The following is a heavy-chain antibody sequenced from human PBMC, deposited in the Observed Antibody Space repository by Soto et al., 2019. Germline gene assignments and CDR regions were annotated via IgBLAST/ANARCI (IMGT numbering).Heavy chain of an antibody. D-gene: IGHD3-16*01. CDR3: ARDLRQMLSNKHYYYDLDV. CDR2: ISNTAITD. V-gene: IGHV3-11*01. J-gene: IGHJ6*03. CDR1: GFSFSDYS. Sequence: QVQLVESGGDLVKPGGSLRLSCVASGFSFSDYSMTWMRQAPGGGLDFVAFISNTAITDYYADSVKGRFTISRDNARNSVYLPMDSLRAEDAAVYYCARDLRQMLSNKHYYYDLDVWGTGTTVTVSS.